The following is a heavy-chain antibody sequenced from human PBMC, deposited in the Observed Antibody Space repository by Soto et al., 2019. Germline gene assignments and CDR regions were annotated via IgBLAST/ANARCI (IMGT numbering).Heavy chain of an antibody. CDR2: IYPGDSDT. CDR3: ARAPYDILTGYSVNDYYYYGMDV. Sequence: KLSCKGSGYSFTSYWIGWVRQMPGKGLEWMGIIYPGDSDTRYSPSFQGQVTISADKSISTAYLQWSSLKASDTAMYYCARAPYDILTGYSVNDYYYYGMDVWGQGTTVTVSS. J-gene: IGHJ6*02. D-gene: IGHD3-9*01. V-gene: IGHV5-51*01. CDR1: GYSFTSYW.